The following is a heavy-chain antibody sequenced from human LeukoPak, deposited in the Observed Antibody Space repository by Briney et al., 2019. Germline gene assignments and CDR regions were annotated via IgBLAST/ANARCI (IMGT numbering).Heavy chain of an antibody. CDR1: GYTFTSYA. CDR3: AGLSRVVVPAASPYNWLDP. Sequence: ASVKVSCKASGYTFTSYAMNWVRQAPGQGLEWMGWINTNTGNPTYAQGFTGRFVFSLDTSVSTAYLQISSLKAEDTAVYYCAGLSRVVVPAASPYNWLDPWGQGTLVTVSS. V-gene: IGHV7-4-1*02. J-gene: IGHJ5*02. D-gene: IGHD2-2*01. CDR2: INTNTGNP.